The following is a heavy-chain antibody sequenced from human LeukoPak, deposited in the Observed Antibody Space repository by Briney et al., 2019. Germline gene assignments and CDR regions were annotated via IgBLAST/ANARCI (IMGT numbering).Heavy chain of an antibody. J-gene: IGHJ6*03. CDR2: IYYSGST. D-gene: IGHD3-10*01. Sequence: SETLSLTCTVSGGSISSNTYYWAWVRQPPGKGLEWIGGIYYSGSTYYNPSLKSRVTVSVDTSKNQFSLKLNSVTAADTAVYYCARLVRGAKVYYYYYMDVWGKGTTVIISS. V-gene: IGHV4-39*01. CDR1: GGSISSNTYY. CDR3: ARLVRGAKVYYYYYMDV.